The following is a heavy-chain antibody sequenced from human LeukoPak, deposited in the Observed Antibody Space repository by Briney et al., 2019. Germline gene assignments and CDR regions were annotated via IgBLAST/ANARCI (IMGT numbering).Heavy chain of an antibody. V-gene: IGHV3-7*03. D-gene: IGHD3-10*01. CDR1: GFTFSSYW. CDR2: IKQDGSEK. J-gene: IGHJ6*04. Sequence: GGSLRLSCAASGFTFSSYWMSWVRQAPGKGLEWVANIKQDGSEKYYVDSVKGRFTISRDNAKNSLYLQMNSLRAEDTAVYYCARHAPYGAGSYYRFLGYYYYGMDVWGKGTTVTVSS. CDR3: ARHAPYGAGSYYRFLGYYYYGMDV.